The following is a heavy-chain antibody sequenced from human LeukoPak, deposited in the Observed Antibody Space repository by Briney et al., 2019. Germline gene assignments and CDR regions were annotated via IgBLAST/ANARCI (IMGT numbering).Heavy chain of an antibody. Sequence: PSETLSLTCAVYGGSFSGYYWSWIRQPPGKGLEWIGEINHSGSTNYNPSLKSRVTISVDTSKNQFSLILSSVTAADTAVYYCAGHRAAIAAQIMDYWGQGTLVTVSS. CDR1: GGSFSGYY. D-gene: IGHD6-6*01. CDR3: AGHRAAIAAQIMDY. CDR2: INHSGST. J-gene: IGHJ4*02. V-gene: IGHV4-34*01.